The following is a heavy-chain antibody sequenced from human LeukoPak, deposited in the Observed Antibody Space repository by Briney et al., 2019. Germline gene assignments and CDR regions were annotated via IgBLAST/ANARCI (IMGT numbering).Heavy chain of an antibody. D-gene: IGHD6-13*01. CDR2: IRGSGGST. Sequence: GGSLRLSCAASEFTFSNYAMSWVRQAPGKGLEWVSAIRGSGGSTNYADSVKGRFTISRDNSKNTLYLQMNSLRAEDTAVYYCARDLSRNRIAAAGIDWFDPWGQGTLVTVSS. V-gene: IGHV3-23*01. J-gene: IGHJ5*02. CDR3: ARDLSRNRIAAAGIDWFDP. CDR1: EFTFSNYA.